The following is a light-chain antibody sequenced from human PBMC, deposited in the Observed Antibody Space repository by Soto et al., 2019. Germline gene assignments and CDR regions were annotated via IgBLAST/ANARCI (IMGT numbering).Light chain of an antibody. CDR3: QHYDHLPPLS. CDR1: QDIRNY. J-gene: IGKJ4*01. V-gene: IGKV1-33*01. CDR2: DAS. Sequence: DIQMTQSPSSLSASVGDRVTITCQASQDIRNYLNWYQQKPGKAPNLLIYDASNLIAGVPSRFSGSGSGTEFTFTISSLQPEDIATYYCQHYDHLPPLSFGGGTKVEIK.